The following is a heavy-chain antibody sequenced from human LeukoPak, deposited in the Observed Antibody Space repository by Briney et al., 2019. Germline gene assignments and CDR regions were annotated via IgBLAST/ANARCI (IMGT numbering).Heavy chain of an antibody. D-gene: IGHD3-22*01. V-gene: IGHV1-69*02. Sequence: SVKVSCKASGGTLSSYPVSWVRQAPGQGLELMGRTIPILDLTNYAQRFQGRVTITADTSTSTVYMELNSLRSEDTAVYYCASRYYDSSRYYQYYFDYWGQGTLVTVSS. CDR1: GGTLSSYP. CDR2: TIPILDLT. CDR3: ASRYYDSSRYYQYYFDY. J-gene: IGHJ4*02.